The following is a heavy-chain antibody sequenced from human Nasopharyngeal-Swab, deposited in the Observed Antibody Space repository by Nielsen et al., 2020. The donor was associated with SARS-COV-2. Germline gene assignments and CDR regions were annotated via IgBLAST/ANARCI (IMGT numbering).Heavy chain of an antibody. D-gene: IGHD2-2*01. CDR2: MYHTGST. Sequence: TRSLTGAVSGDSITSGYFWGWIRQPPGKGLEWIGSMYHTGSTYYNPSLKSRVTISVDTSKNQFSLKLSSVTAADTAVYYCARGSGIVVVPAATYNWFDPWGQGTLVTVSS. CDR1: GDSITSGYF. CDR3: ARGSGIVVVPAATYNWFDP. V-gene: IGHV4-38-2*01. J-gene: IGHJ5*02.